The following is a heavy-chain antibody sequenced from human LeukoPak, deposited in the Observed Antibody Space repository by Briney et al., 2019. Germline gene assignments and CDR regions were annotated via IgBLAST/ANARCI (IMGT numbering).Heavy chain of an antibody. J-gene: IGHJ6*02. D-gene: IGHD1-1*01. CDR1: GYTFTSYD. CDR2: MNPNSGNT. V-gene: IGHV1-8*01. CDR3: ARGGTTHPYYYYYGMDV. Sequence: ASVKVSCKASGYTFTSYDINWVRQATGQGLEWMGWMNPNSGNTGYAQKFQGRVTMTRNTSISTAYMELSSLRSEDTAVYYCARGGTTHPYYYYYGMDVWGQGTTATVSS.